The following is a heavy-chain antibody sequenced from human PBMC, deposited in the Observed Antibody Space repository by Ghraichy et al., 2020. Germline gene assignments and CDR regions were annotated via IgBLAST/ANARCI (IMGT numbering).Heavy chain of an antibody. D-gene: IGHD5-18*01. Sequence: GGSLRLSCAASGFTFDDYTMHWVRQAPGKGLEWVSLISWDGGSTYCADSVKGRFTISRDNSKNSLYLQMNSLRTEDTALYYCAKDIRSGGYSYGFDYWGQGTLVTVSS. CDR3: AKDIRSGGYSYGFDY. CDR2: ISWDGGST. CDR1: GFTFDDYT. V-gene: IGHV3-43*01. J-gene: IGHJ4*02.